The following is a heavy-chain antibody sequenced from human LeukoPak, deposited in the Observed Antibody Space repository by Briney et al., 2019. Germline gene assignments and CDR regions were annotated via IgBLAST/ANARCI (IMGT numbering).Heavy chain of an antibody. CDR2: ISSDYI. V-gene: IGHV3-21*01. CDR3: ARAPGGPRPGNWFDP. D-gene: IGHD2-15*01. CDR1: GFTFSFYT. Sequence: TPGGSLRLSCAVSGFTFSFYTINWVRQTPGKGLEWVSSISSDYIYYAESVRGRFTVSRDNAKNSLYLQMNSLSAEDTAIYYCARAPGGPRPGNWFDPWSQGTLVTVSS. J-gene: IGHJ5*02.